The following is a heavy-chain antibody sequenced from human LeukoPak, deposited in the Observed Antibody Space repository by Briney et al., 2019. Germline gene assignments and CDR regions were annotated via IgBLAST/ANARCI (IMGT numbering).Heavy chain of an antibody. Sequence: GGSLRLSCAASGLTFSSYGMSWVRQAPGKGLEWVSAISGSGGSTYYADSVKGRFTIPRDNSKNTLYLQMNSLRAEDTAVYYCAKESYDSSGPYFDYWGQGTLVTVSS. V-gene: IGHV3-23*01. J-gene: IGHJ4*02. CDR2: ISGSGGST. CDR1: GLTFSSYG. CDR3: AKESYDSSGPYFDY. D-gene: IGHD3-22*01.